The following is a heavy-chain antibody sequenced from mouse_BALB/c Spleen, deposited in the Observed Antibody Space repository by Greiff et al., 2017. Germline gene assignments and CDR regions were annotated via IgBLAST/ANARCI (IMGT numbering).Heavy chain of an antibody. Sequence: QVQLKQSGAELMKPGASVKISCKATGYTFSSYWIEWVKQRPGHGLEWIGEILPGSGSTNYNEKFKGKATFTADTSSNTAYMQLSSLTSEDSAVYYCARSGYDGAWFAYWGQGTLVTVSA. J-gene: IGHJ3*01. CDR1: GYTFSSYW. D-gene: IGHD2-14*01. V-gene: IGHV1-9*01. CDR3: ARSGYDGAWFAY. CDR2: ILPGSGST.